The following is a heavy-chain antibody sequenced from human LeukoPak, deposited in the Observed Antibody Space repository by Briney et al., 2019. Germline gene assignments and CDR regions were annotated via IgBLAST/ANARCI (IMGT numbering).Heavy chain of an antibody. Sequence: GGSLRLSCTASEFTVSRNYMLWVRQAPGKGLEWVSAISGSGGSTYYADSVKGRFTISRDNSKNTLYLQMNSLRAEDTAVYYCANAYVAVAGIDYWGQGTLVTVSS. J-gene: IGHJ4*02. CDR2: ISGSGGST. V-gene: IGHV3-23*01. D-gene: IGHD6-19*01. CDR3: ANAYVAVAGIDY. CDR1: EFTVSRNY.